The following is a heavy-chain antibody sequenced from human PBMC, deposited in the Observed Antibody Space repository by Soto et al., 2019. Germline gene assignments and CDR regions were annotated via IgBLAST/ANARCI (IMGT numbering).Heavy chain of an antibody. J-gene: IGHJ6*02. D-gene: IGHD4-4*01. CDR2: ISGSGGST. CDR3: AKDATVTTGYYYGMDV. V-gene: IGHV3-23*01. Sequence: TGGSLRLSCAASGFTFSSYAMSWVRQAPGKGLEWVSAISGSGGSTYYADSVKGRFTISRDNSKNTLYLQMNSLRAEDTAVYYCAKDATVTTGYYYGMDVWGQGTTVTVSS. CDR1: GFTFSSYA.